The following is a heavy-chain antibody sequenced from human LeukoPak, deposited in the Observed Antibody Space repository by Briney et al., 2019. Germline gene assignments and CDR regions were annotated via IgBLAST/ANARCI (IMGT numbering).Heavy chain of an antibody. CDR2: INHSGST. Sequence: PSETLSLTCAVYGGSFSGYYWSWIRQPPGKGLEWTGEINHSGSTNYNPSLKSRVTISVDTSKNQFSLKLSSVTAADTAVYYCARDLRLRRIFWGQGTLVTVSS. J-gene: IGHJ4*02. V-gene: IGHV4-34*01. CDR1: GGSFSGYY. D-gene: IGHD2-15*01. CDR3: ARDLRLRRIF.